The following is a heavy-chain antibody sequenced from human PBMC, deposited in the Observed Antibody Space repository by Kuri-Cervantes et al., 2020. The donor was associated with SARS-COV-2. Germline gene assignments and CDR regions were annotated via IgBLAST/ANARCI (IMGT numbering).Heavy chain of an antibody. CDR2: IRGKANNYAT. CDR3: TTLIDY. V-gene: IGHV3-73*01. CDR1: GYTFTDYY. Sequence: KVSCKASGYTFTDYYIHWVRQASGKGLEWVGRIRGKANNYATAYVASVKGRFTISRDDSKNMAYLQMNSLKTEDTAVYYCTTLIDYWGQGTLVTVSS. J-gene: IGHJ4*02.